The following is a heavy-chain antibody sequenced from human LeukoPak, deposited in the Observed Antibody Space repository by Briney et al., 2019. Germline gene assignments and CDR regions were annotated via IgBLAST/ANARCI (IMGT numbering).Heavy chain of an antibody. V-gene: IGHV1-2*02. CDR2: INPHSGGT. J-gene: IGHJ6*03. CDR1: GYTFTGYY. D-gene: IGHD2-21*02. Sequence: ASVKVSCQASGYTFTGYYIQWVRQAPGQGLEWMGWINPHSGGTNYAQEFQGRVTMTRDTSISTAYMELSSLSPDDTAVYSCARGVTARGFYYYMDIWGNGTTVTISS. CDR3: ARGVTARGFYYYMDI.